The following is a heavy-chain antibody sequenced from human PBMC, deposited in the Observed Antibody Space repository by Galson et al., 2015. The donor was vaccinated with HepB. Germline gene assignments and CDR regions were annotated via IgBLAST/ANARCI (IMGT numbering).Heavy chain of an antibody. D-gene: IGHD1-26*01. V-gene: IGHV1-3*01. CDR3: ARTSGSYYLVGYYFDY. J-gene: IGHJ4*02. CDR1: GYTFTSYA. CDR2: INAGNGNT. Sequence: SVKVSCKASGYTFTSYAMHWVRQAPGQRLEWMGWINAGNGNTKYSQKFQGRVTITRDTSASTAYMELSSLRSEDTAVYYCARTSGSYYLVGYYFDYWGQGTLVTVSS.